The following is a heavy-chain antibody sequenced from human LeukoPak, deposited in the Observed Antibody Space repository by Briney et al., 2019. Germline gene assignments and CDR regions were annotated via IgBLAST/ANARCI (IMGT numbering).Heavy chain of an antibody. J-gene: IGHJ4*02. CDR1: GFTLSSYG. Sequence: GRSLRLSCAASGFTLSSYGMHWVCQAPGKGLEWVVVISYDGSNKYYADSVKGRFTISRDNSKNTLYLQMNSLRAEDTAVYYCAKVSERLATVSNFDYWGQGTLVTVSS. V-gene: IGHV3-30*18. D-gene: IGHD6-19*01. CDR2: ISYDGSNK. CDR3: AKVSERLATVSNFDY.